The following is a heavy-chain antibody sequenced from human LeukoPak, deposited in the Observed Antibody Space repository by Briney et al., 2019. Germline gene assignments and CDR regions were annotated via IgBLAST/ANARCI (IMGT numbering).Heavy chain of an antibody. Sequence: GASVKVSCKVSGYTLTELSMHWVRQAPGKGLEWMGGFDPGDGETIYAQKFQGRVTMTEDTSTDTAYMELSSLRSEDTAVYYCATGAPGADYFDYWGQGTLVTVSS. CDR2: FDPGDGET. CDR1: GYTLTELS. D-gene: IGHD1-14*01. J-gene: IGHJ4*02. V-gene: IGHV1-24*01. CDR3: ATGAPGADYFDY.